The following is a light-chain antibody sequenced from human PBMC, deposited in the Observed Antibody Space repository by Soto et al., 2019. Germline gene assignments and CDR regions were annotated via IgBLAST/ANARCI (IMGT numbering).Light chain of an antibody. CDR1: QSISGTF. CDR2: GAS. Sequence: EIVLTQSPGTLSLSPGERATLSCRASQSISGTFLAWYQHKPGQAPRVLIYGASRRATGIPDRFSGSGSGTDFTLTISRLEPEDFGLYYCQQYDSGWTFGQGTKVEMK. V-gene: IGKV3-20*01. CDR3: QQYDSGWT. J-gene: IGKJ1*01.